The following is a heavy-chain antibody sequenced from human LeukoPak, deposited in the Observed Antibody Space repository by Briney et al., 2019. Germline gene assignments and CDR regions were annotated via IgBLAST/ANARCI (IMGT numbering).Heavy chain of an antibody. CDR2: IYYSGST. J-gene: IGHJ4*02. CDR1: GGSISSYY. Sequence: SETLSLTCTVSGGSISSYYWSWIRQPPGKGLEWIGYIYYSGSTNYNPSLKSRVTISVDTSKNQFSLKLSSVTAADTAVYYCASWDVLAAAGMGGFDYWGQGTLVTVSS. D-gene: IGHD6-13*01. CDR3: ASWDVLAAAGMGGFDY. V-gene: IGHV4-59*01.